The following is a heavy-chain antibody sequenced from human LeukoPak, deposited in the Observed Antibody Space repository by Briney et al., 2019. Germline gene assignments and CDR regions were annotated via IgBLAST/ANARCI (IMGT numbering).Heavy chain of an antibody. CDR2: ISAYNGNT. V-gene: IGHV1-18*01. CDR3: ARRTLEYSSSSDYYYYMDV. D-gene: IGHD6-6*01. Sequence: GASVKVSCKASGYTFTNYGISWVRQAPGQGLEWMGWISAYNGNTNYAHQLQGRVTMTTDTSTSTAYMELRSLRSDDTAVYYCARRTLEYSSSSDYYYYMDVWGKGTTVTVSS. J-gene: IGHJ6*03. CDR1: GYTFTNYG.